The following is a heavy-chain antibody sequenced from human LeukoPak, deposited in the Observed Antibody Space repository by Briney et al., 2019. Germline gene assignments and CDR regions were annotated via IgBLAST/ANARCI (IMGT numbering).Heavy chain of an antibody. CDR2: IKSKTDGGTT. J-gene: IGHJ4*02. CDR1: GFTFSNAW. V-gene: IGHV3-15*01. CDR3: TTDRGYFDWGQFEGGYFDY. Sequence: GGSLRLSCAASGFTFSNAWMSWVRQAPGKGLEWVSRIKSKTDGGTTDYAAPVKGRFTISRDDSKNTLYLQMNSLKTEDTAVYYCTTDRGYFDWGQFEGGYFDYWGQGTLVTVSS. D-gene: IGHD3-9*01.